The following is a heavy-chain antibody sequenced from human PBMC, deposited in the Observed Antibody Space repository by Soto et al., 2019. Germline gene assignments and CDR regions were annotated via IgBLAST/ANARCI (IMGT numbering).Heavy chain of an antibody. Sequence: QVQPQESGPGLVKPSETLSLTCTVSGGSISSHYWSWIRQPPGKGLEWIGFIYYSESSNYNPSLQSRVTISVDTSKNQFSLRLTSVTAADTAVYYCARAVEMYASGWYYFDYWGQGTLVTVSS. V-gene: IGHV4-59*11. CDR3: ARAVEMYASGWYYFDY. D-gene: IGHD6-19*01. CDR1: GGSISSHY. J-gene: IGHJ4*02. CDR2: IYYSESS.